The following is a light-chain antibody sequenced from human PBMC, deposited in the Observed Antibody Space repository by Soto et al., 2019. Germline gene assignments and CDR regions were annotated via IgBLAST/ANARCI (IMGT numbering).Light chain of an antibody. V-gene: IGLV1-47*01. CDR2: RNN. CDR1: SSNIGSNY. Sequence: QSVLTQPPSASGTPGQRVTISCSGSSSNIGSNYVYWYQQLPGTAPKLLIYRNNQRPSGVPDRFSGSKSGTSASLAISGLRSEDEDDYYCAALDDSMSGYVFGTGTQLTVL. CDR3: AALDDSMSGYV. J-gene: IGLJ1*01.